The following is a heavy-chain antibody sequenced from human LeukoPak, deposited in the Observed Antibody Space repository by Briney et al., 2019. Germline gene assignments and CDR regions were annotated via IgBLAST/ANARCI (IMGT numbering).Heavy chain of an antibody. CDR2: INPNSGGT. CDR3: ARGPLAAAGFYGMDV. D-gene: IGHD6-13*01. CDR1: GYTFTGYY. Sequence: ASVKVSCKASGYTFTGYYMHWVRQAPGQGLEWMGWINPNSGGTNYAQKFQGWVTMTGDTSISTAYMELSRLRSDDTAVYYCARGPLAAAGFYGMDVWGQGTTVTVSS. J-gene: IGHJ6*02. V-gene: IGHV1-2*04.